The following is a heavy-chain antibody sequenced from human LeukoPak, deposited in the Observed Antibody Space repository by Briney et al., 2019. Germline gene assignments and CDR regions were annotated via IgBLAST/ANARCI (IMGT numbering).Heavy chain of an antibody. Sequence: SETLSLTCTVSGGSISSYYWSWIRQPPGKGLEWIGYIYYSGSTNYNPSLKSRVTISVDTSKNQFSLKLSSVTAADTAVYYCARFGSEYRTNWFDPWGQGTLVTVSS. CDR1: GGSISSYY. D-gene: IGHD2-2*01. J-gene: IGHJ5*02. CDR3: ARFGSEYRTNWFDP. CDR2: IYYSGST. V-gene: IGHV4-59*01.